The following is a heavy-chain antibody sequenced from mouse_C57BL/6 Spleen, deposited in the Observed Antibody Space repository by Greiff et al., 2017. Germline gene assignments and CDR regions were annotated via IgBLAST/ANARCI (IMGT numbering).Heavy chain of an antibody. CDR3: ARSDGYSPFAY. J-gene: IGHJ3*01. D-gene: IGHD2-3*01. Sequence: QVQLQQPGAELVKPGASVKMSCKASGYTFTSYWITWVKQRPGQGLEWIGRIDPNSGGTKYNEKFKSKATLTVDKPSSTAYMQLSSLTSEDSAVYYCARSDGYSPFAYWGQGTLVTVSA. CDR2: IDPNSGGT. V-gene: IGHV1-72*01. CDR1: GYTFTSYW.